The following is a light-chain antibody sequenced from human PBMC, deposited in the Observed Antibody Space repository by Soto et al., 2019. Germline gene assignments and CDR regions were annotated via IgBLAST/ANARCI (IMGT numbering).Light chain of an antibody. J-gene: IGKJ1*01. CDR3: LQLRSYPWT. Sequence: DIQMTQSPSTLSASIGDRVTITCRASQSVSTWLAWYQQKPGKAPKVLIYKASNLQSGVPSRFSGSGSGTDFTLTISSLQPEDFATYYCLQLRSYPWTFGQGTKVDIK. CDR2: KAS. V-gene: IGKV1-5*03. CDR1: QSVSTW.